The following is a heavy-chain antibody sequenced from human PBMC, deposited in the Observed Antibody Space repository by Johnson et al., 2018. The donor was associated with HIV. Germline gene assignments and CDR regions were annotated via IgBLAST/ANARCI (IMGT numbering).Heavy chain of an antibody. CDR3: AKDQYCGGDCYPDAFDI. V-gene: IGHV3-11*04. J-gene: IGHJ3*02. CDR2: ISSGGSSI. D-gene: IGHD2-21*02. CDR1: GFVFSDYH. Sequence: QVQLVESGGGLVKPGGSLRLSCVISGFVFSDYHMSWVRQAPGKGLEWISYISSGGSSIYYADSVRGRFTISRDNAKNSLYLQMNSLRAEDTAVYYCAKDQYCGGDCYPDAFDIWGQGTMVTVSS.